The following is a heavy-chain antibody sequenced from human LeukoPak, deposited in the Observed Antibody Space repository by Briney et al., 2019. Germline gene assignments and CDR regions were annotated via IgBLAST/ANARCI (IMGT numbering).Heavy chain of an antibody. CDR2: VSGGGVNT. V-gene: IGHV3-23*01. J-gene: IGHJ4*02. D-gene: IGHD4-17*01. CDR1: GFTFSTYA. Sequence: GGSLRLSCAASGFTFSTYAMSWVRQAPGKRLEWVSIVSGGGVNTYYVDSVKGRFTISRDNSKNTLYLQMNSLRVEDTAVYYCAKGHTDYGTGFDLWGQGTLVIVSS. CDR3: AKGHTDYGTGFDL.